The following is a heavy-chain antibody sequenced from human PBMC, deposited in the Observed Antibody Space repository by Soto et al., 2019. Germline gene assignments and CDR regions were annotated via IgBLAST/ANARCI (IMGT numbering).Heavy chain of an antibody. J-gene: IGHJ3*02. V-gene: IGHV3-30-3*01. Sequence: QVQLEESGGGVVQSGRSLRLSCAASGFTFNFFSLHWVRQAPGKGLEWVVVISDVGSNQYYADFVKGRFTISRANSKNTLYLEMNSLRTEATAVCYCARDSNKNFSRRRSGFDICGQGTMVTVSS. CDR2: ISDVGSNQ. CDR1: GFTFNFFS. CDR3: ARDSNKNFSRRRSGFDI. D-gene: IGHD3-3*01.